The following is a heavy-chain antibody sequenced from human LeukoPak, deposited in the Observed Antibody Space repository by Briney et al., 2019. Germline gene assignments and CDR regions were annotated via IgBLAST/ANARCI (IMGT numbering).Heavy chain of an antibody. J-gene: IGHJ5*02. D-gene: IGHD1-26*01. V-gene: IGHV5-51*01. CDR2: IYPRDSDT. CDR1: GYNFINYW. CDR3: ARHEDTGSHH. Sequence: GESLKISCKGSGYNFINYWIGWVRQMPGKGLEWMGIIYPRDSDTRYSPSFQGQVTISADKSISTAYLQWSSLKASDTAMYFCARHEDTGSHHWGQGTLVTVSS.